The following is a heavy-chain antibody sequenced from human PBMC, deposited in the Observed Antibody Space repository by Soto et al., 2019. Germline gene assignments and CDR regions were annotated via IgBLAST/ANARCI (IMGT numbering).Heavy chain of an antibody. V-gene: IGHV1-18*01. CDR3: ARGTTVETGSY. CDR2: ISAYNGNT. D-gene: IGHD4-17*01. J-gene: IGHJ4*02. CDR1: GYTFTSYG. Sequence: QVQLVQSGAEVKKPGASVKVSCKASGYTFTSYGISWVRQAPGQGLEWMGWISAYNGNTNDAQKLQGRVTMTTDTSTSTVYLALRSLRSDDEAGYYCARGTTVETGSYWGQGTLVTASS.